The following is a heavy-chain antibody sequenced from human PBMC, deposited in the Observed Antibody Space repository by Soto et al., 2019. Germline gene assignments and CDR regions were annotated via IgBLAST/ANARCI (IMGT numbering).Heavy chain of an antibody. V-gene: IGHV4-59*02. CDR1: CDSVIRYY. J-gene: IGHJ6*02. CDR3: ARAPTYSYGSGTPYYFYAMDV. Sequence: SETLSLTCTFSCDSVIRYYWNWIRQPPGKGLEWIGYIYNSGSTNYNPSLKSRVTISVDTSKNQFSLTLTSVTAADTAVYYCARAPTYSYGSGTPYYFYAMDVWGQGTTVTVSS. CDR2: IYNSGST. D-gene: IGHD3-10*01.